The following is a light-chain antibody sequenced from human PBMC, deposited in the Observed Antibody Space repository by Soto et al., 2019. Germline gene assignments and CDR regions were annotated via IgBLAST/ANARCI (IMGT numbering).Light chain of an antibody. CDR3: QQTYSTPRT. J-gene: IGKJ5*01. V-gene: IGKV1-39*01. CDR1: QSVTSY. Sequence: DIQMTQSPSSVSASVGDRVTITCRASQSVTSYLNWYQQKPGKAPKLLIYGASSLQSGVPSRFSGSGSGTDFTLTISSLQPEDSATYYCQQTYSTPRTSGQGTRPAI. CDR2: GAS.